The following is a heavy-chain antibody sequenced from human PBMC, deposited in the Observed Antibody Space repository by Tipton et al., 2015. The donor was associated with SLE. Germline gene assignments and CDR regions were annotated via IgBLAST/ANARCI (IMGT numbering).Heavy chain of an antibody. CDR1: GGSISSSY. Sequence: TLSLTCAISGGSISSSYWSWIRQPPGKGLEWIGYIYYSGITYYSPSLKSRVTISLDTSRHQFSLRLSSATAADTAVYYCAGGSGYTSVFGAFDIWGQGAMVVVSS. V-gene: IGHV4-59*01. CDR2: IYYSGIT. D-gene: IGHD5-18*01. J-gene: IGHJ3*02. CDR3: AGGSGYTSVFGAFDI.